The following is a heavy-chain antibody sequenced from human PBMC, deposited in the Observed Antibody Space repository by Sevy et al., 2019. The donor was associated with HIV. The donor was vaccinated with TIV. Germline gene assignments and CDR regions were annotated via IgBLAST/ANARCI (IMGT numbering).Heavy chain of an antibody. Sequence: GGSLRLSCAASGFTFDDYAMHWVRQAPGKGLEWVSGISWNSGSIGYADSVKGRFTISRDNAKNSLYLQMNSLRAEDTALYYCAKDMRAVAGTERFDYWGQGTLVTVSS. CDR3: AKDMRAVAGTERFDY. CDR1: GFTFDDYA. V-gene: IGHV3-9*01. CDR2: ISWNSGSI. D-gene: IGHD6-19*01. J-gene: IGHJ4*02.